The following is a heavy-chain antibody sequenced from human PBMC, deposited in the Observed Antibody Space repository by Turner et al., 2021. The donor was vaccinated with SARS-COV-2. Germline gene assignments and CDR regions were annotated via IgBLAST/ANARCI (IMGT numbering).Heavy chain of an antibody. CDR1: GYTFTGYY. CDR2: INPNSGGT. J-gene: IGHJ3*02. Sequence: QVQLVQSGAEVKKPGASVKVSCKASGYTFTGYYMHWVRQAPGQGLEWMGWINPNSGGTNYVQKFQRRVTMTRDTSISTAYMEVSRLRSDDTAVYYCYRGPDAFDIWGQGTMVTVSS. V-gene: IGHV1-2*02. D-gene: IGHD4-4*01. CDR3: YRGPDAFDI.